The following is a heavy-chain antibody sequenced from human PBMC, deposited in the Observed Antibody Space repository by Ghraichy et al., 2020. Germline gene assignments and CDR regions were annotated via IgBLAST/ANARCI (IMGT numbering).Heavy chain of an antibody. CDR3: ARRPQDDYGHNWFDP. V-gene: IGHV4-39*01. CDR2: IYYSGST. Sequence: SETLSLTCTVSGGSISSSSYYWGWIRQPPGKGLEWIGSIYYSGSTYYKPSLKSRVTISVDTSKNQFSLKLSSVTAADTAVYYCARRPQDDYGHNWFDPWGQGTLVTVSS. J-gene: IGHJ5*02. CDR1: GGSISSSSYY. D-gene: IGHD4-17*01.